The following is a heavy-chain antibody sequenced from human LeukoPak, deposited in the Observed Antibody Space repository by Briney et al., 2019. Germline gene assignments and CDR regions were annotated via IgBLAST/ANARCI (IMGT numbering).Heavy chain of an antibody. CDR3: ARAAEDAAAGSSGGYDYGLDV. CDR2: INPNTGDT. D-gene: IGHD6-13*01. CDR1: GYTFTSYD. Sequence: ASVKVSCKASGYTFTSYDINWVRQATGQGLEWMGWINPNTGDTKSAPRFQGRVTMTRDTSINTAYMELTKLTSDDSAVYFCARAAEDAAAGSSGGYDYGLDVWGQGATVTVSS. J-gene: IGHJ6*01. V-gene: IGHV1-2*02.